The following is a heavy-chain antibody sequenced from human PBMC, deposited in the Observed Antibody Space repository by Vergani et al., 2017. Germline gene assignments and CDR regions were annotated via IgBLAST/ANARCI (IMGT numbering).Heavy chain of an antibody. CDR2: IYYSGST. J-gene: IGHJ4*02. D-gene: IGHD3-22*01. CDR1: GGSIRSSNYY. Sequence: QLQLQESGPGLVKPSETLSLTCSVSGGSIRSSNYYWGWIRQPPGKGLEWIGTIYYSGSTYYNPSLKSRVTISVDTSKNQFSLKLSSVTAADTAVYYCARMGGYDEGDAFRIGYFDSWGPGILVTVSS. CDR3: ARMGGYDEGDAFRIGYFDS. V-gene: IGHV4-39*01.